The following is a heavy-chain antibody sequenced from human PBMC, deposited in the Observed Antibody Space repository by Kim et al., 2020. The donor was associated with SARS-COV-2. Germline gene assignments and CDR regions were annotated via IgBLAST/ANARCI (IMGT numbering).Heavy chain of an antibody. CDR3: ARGSGWAFDY. D-gene: IGHD6-19*01. Sequence: ASVKVSCKASGYTFINYVMHWVRQAPGQRPEWMGLISFGNDNTKFSQKFQGRVTITRDTSASTAYMELTSLRSEDTAIYYCARGSGWAFDYWGQGTLVTVAS. CDR1: GYTFINYV. CDR2: ISFGNDNT. J-gene: IGHJ4*02. V-gene: IGHV1-3*01.